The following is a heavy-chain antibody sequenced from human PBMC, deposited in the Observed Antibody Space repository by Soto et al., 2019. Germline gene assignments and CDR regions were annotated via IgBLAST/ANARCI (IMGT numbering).Heavy chain of an antibody. V-gene: IGHV1-2*02. CDR1: GYTFTGNY. Sequence: QVHLVQSGAEVKKPGASVKVSCKASGYTFTGNYRHWVRQAPGKGLEWMGWVNPDNGGTTSAQKFQGRVTMTRDKSVTTAYRELTRLTSDATAVYYCARDPRPPSGWLGGWEYGMDVWGQGTTVTVSS. CDR3: ARDPRPPSGWLGGWEYGMDV. J-gene: IGHJ6*02. D-gene: IGHD1-26*01. CDR2: VNPDNGGT.